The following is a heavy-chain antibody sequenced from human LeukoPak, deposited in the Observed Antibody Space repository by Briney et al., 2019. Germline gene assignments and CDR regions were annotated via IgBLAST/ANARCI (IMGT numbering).Heavy chain of an antibody. J-gene: IGHJ6*03. CDR2: ISAYNGNT. V-gene: IGHV1-18*01. CDR3: ARGTQDRTNYYDSSALGGYYYYMDV. Sequence: ASVKVSCKASGYTFTSYGISWVRQAPGQGLEWMGWISAYNGNTNYAQKLQGRVTMTTDTSTSTAYMELRSLRSDDTAVYYCARGTQDRTNYYDSSALGGYYYYMDVWGKETTVTVSS. CDR1: GYTFTSYG. D-gene: IGHD3-22*01.